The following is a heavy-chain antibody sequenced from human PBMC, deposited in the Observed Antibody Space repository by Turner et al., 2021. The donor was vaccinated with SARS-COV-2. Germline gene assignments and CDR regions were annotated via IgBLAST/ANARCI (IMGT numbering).Heavy chain of an antibody. CDR2: IYYGGST. Sequence: QLQLQESGPGLVKPSETLSLTCTVSGGSISSSSYYWGWIRQPPGKGLEWIGSIYYGGSTYYNPSLKSRVTISVDTSKHQFSLKLGSVTAADAAVYYCAGEVVVLTTTHYGMDVWGQGTTVTVSS. CDR3: AGEVVVLTTTHYGMDV. J-gene: IGHJ6*02. V-gene: IGHV4-39*01. CDR1: GGSISSSSYY. D-gene: IGHD1-26*01.